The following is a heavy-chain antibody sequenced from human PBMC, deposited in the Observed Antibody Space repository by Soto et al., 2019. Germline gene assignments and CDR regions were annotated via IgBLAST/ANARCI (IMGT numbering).Heavy chain of an antibody. D-gene: IGHD2-15*01. Sequence: ASVKVSCKASGYTFTSYAMHWVRQAPGQRLEWMGWINAGNGNTKYSQKFQGRVTITRDTSASTAYMELSSLRSEDTAVYYCARDLRDSRYCSGGSCSGRFDYWGQGTLVTVSS. CDR2: INAGNGNT. CDR1: GYTFTSYA. V-gene: IGHV1-3*01. CDR3: ARDLRDSRYCSGGSCSGRFDY. J-gene: IGHJ4*02.